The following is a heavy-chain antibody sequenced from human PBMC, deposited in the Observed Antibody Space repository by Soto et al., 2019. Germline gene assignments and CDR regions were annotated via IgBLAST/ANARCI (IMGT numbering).Heavy chain of an antibody. Sequence: ASVKVSCKASGFTFTSSAVQWVRQARGQRLEWIGWIVVGSGNTNYAQKFQERVTITRDMSTDTAYMELSSLRSEDTAVYYCVAGGTRWLQSPFDYWGQGTLVTVSS. CDR3: VAGGTRWLQSPFDY. D-gene: IGHD1-1*01. CDR2: IVVGSGNT. CDR1: GFTFTSSA. V-gene: IGHV1-58*01. J-gene: IGHJ4*02.